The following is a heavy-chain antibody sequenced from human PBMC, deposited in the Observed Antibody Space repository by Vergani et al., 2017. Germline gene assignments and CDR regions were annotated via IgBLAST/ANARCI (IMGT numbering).Heavy chain of an antibody. D-gene: IGHD3-9*01. J-gene: IGHJ3*02. CDR2: IWYDGSNK. V-gene: IGHV3-33*01. CDR1: GFTFSSYG. Sequence: QVQLVESGGGVVQPGRSLRLSCAASGFTFSSYGMHWVRQAPGKGLEWVAVIWYDGSNKYYADSVKGRFTISRDNSKNTLYLQMNSLRAEDTAVYYCARSAREETYFDWLFMRCAFDIWGQGTMVTVSS. CDR3: ARSAREETYFDWLFMRCAFDI.